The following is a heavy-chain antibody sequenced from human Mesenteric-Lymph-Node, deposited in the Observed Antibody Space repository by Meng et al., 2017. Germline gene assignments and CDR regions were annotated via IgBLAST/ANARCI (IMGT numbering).Heavy chain of an antibody. CDR2: IDSGGGYT. V-gene: IGHV1-46*01. CDR3: ARSLDTSGHAYFDY. D-gene: IGHD3-22*01. CDR1: GYTFTTYD. Sequence: QVQLVQSGAEVKKPGASVRVSCKASGYTFTTYDIYWVRQAPGQGIEWMGRIDSGGGYTSYAQKFRGRVTMTRDTSTNTVYMELSSLRFEDTAVFYCARSLDTSGHAYFDYWGQGTLVTVSS. J-gene: IGHJ4*02.